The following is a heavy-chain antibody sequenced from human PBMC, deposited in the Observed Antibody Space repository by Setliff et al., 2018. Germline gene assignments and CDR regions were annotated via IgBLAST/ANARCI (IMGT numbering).Heavy chain of an antibody. Sequence: SETLSLTCTVSGYSISSGYYWGWIRQPPGKGLEWIGSIYHSGSTDYNPSLKSRVTISVDTSKNQFSLKLSSVTAADTAVYYCARDRRRLVTYYYYGMDVWGQGTTVTVSS. CDR1: GYSISSGYY. D-gene: IGHD6-19*01. CDR2: IYHSGST. V-gene: IGHV4-38-2*02. CDR3: ARDRRRLVTYYYYGMDV. J-gene: IGHJ6*02.